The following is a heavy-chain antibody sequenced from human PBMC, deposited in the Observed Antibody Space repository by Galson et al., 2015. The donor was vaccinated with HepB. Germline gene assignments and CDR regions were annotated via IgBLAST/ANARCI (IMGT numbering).Heavy chain of an antibody. Sequence: SLRLSCAASGFTFSSYAMHWVRQAPGKGLEWVAVISYDGSNKYYADSVKGRFTISRDNSKNTLYPQMNSLRAEDTAVYYCARDGGWELLYGMDVWGQGTTVTVSS. J-gene: IGHJ6*02. V-gene: IGHV3-30*04. CDR3: ARDGGWELLYGMDV. CDR1: GFTFSSYA. CDR2: ISYDGSNK. D-gene: IGHD1-26*01.